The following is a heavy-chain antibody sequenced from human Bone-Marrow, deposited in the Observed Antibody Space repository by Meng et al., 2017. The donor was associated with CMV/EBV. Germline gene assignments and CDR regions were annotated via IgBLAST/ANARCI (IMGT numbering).Heavy chain of an antibody. D-gene: IGHD4-23*01. CDR2: IKEDGSEK. CDR1: GFTFSSYW. CDR3: ARVDWYGGNSRVPFDY. V-gene: IGHV3-7*01. J-gene: IGHJ4*02. Sequence: LSLTCAASGFTFSSYWMSWVRQAPGKGLEWVANIKEDGSEKYYVDSVKGRFTISRDNAKNSLYLQMNSLRAEDTAVYYCARVDWYGGNSRVPFDYWGQGTLVTVSS.